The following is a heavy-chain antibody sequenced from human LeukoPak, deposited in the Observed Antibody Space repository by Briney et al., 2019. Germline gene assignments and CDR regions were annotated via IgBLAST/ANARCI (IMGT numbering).Heavy chain of an antibody. CDR3: ARAYCGGECYRGWFDP. CDR1: GGSISSYY. V-gene: IGHV4-59*12. CDR2: IYYSGST. D-gene: IGHD2-21*01. J-gene: IGHJ5*02. Sequence: SETLPLTCPVSGGSISSYYWSWLRQPPGKGLEWIGFIYYSGSTNYNPSLKSRVTISVDTSKNPFSLKLSSVTAADTAVYYCARAYCGGECYRGWFDPWGQGTLVTVSS.